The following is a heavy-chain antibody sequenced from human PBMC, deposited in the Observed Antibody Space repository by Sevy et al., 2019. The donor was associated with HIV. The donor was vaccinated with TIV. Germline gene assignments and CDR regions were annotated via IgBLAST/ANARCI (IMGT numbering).Heavy chain of an antibody. Sequence: SETLSLTCTVSGGSISSLNYYWTWIRQHPGKGPEWIGYISYSGRTNYNPSLKSRLTISLDTSKNQFSLRLSSVTAADTALFYCARANAYLTSDAFDLWGQGTMVTVSS. J-gene: IGHJ3*01. CDR2: ISYSGRT. CDR1: GGSISSLNYY. D-gene: IGHD1-26*01. V-gene: IGHV4-31*03. CDR3: ARANAYLTSDAFDL.